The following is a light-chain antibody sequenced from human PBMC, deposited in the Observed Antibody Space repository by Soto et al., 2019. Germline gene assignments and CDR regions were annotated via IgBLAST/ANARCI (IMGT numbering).Light chain of an antibody. CDR3: QTWGTGIASVV. V-gene: IGLV4-69*01. CDR2: VNSGGSH. CDR1: SGHSNYA. Sequence: HPVLTQSPSSSASLGASVKLTCTLSSGHSNYAIAWHQQQPEKCPRYLMKVNSGGSHIKGDGIPDRFSGSSSGAERYLFISSLQSEDDADYYCQTWGTGIASVVFGGGTQLTVL. J-gene: IGLJ7*01.